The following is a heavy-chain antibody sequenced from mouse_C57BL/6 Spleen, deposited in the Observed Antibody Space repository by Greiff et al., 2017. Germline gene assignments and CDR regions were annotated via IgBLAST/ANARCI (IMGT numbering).Heavy chain of an antibody. D-gene: IGHD1-1*01. CDR3: AREEIYYGSSPFAY. CDR2: ISSGSSTN. V-gene: IGHV5-17*01. CDR1: GFTFSDYG. J-gene: IGHJ3*01. Sequence: EVKLVESGGGLVKPGGSLKLSCAASGFTFSDYGMHWVRQAPEKGLEWVAYISSGSSTNYYADTVKGRFTISRDNAKNTLFLQRTSLRSEDTAMYYCAREEIYYGSSPFAYWGQGTLVTVSA.